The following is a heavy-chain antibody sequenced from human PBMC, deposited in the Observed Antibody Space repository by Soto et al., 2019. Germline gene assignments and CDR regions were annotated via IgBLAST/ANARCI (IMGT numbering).Heavy chain of an antibody. CDR2: ISYSGTT. V-gene: IGHV4-59*08. D-gene: IGHD3-9*01. Sequence: SETLSLTCTVSGGSISSYFWTWIRQPPGKGLEWIGYISYSGTTNYNPPLKSRVTISVDTSKNQFSLKLSSVTAADTAVYYCARHVLRYFDWLSGAFDIWGQGTMVTVSS. J-gene: IGHJ3*02. CDR3: ARHVLRYFDWLSGAFDI. CDR1: GGSISSYF.